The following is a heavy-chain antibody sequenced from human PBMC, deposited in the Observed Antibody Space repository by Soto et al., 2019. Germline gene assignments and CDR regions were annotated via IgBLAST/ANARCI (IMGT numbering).Heavy chain of an antibody. V-gene: IGHV4-59*12. CDR2: IYYSGSA. CDR3: AREPDYDYIWGSYRYTGLNYYHSMDV. J-gene: IGHJ6*03. Sequence: SETLSLTCTVPGGSLSGYSWSWLRQPPGKGLEWIGYIYYSGSANYNPSLKSRVTISVDTSKNQFSLKLSSVTAADTAVYYCAREPDYDYIWGSYRYTGLNYYHSMDVWGKGTTVNV. D-gene: IGHD3-16*02. CDR1: GGSLSGYS.